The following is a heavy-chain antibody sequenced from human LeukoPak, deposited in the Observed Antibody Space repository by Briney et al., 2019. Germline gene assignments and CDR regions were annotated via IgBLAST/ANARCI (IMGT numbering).Heavy chain of an antibody. D-gene: IGHD2-2*01. CDR1: GYTFTSYY. V-gene: IGHV1-46*01. J-gene: IGHJ3*02. Sequence: ASVKVSCKASGYTFTSYYMHWVRQAPGQGLEWMGIINPSGGSTSYAQKFQGRVTMTRDTSTSTVYMELSSLRSEDTAVYYCARVNCSSTSCYLTFDIWGQGTMVTVSS. CDR2: INPSGGST. CDR3: ARVNCSSTSCYLTFDI.